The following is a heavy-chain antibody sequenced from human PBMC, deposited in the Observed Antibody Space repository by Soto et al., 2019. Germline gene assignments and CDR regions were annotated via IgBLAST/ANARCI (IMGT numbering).Heavy chain of an antibody. J-gene: IGHJ4*02. CDR3: AREGSYSAYNFAHGIQLWSFDF. Sequence: SETLSLTCTVSGGSINTFYWSWVRQPAGKGLEWIGRIFSSGSTSFNPSLESRVAVSVDTSKNHFSLNLSSVTAADMAVYYCAREGSYSAYNFAHGIQLWSFDFWGQRALVTVSS. CDR2: IFSSGST. CDR1: GGSINTFY. D-gene: IGHD5-12*01. V-gene: IGHV4-4*07.